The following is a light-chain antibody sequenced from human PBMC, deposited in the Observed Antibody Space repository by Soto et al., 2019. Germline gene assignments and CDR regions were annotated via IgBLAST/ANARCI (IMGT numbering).Light chain of an antibody. J-gene: IGKJ5*01. CDR2: AAY. CDR1: QSISSY. Sequence: DIQMTRSPSSLSASVGDRVTITCRPSQSISSYLNWYQQKPGKAPKLLIYAAYSLQSAVPSRFSGSGSGTDFTLTISSLQPEDFANYYCQQSYSTPITFGRGTRLEIK. V-gene: IGKV1-39*01. CDR3: QQSYSTPIT.